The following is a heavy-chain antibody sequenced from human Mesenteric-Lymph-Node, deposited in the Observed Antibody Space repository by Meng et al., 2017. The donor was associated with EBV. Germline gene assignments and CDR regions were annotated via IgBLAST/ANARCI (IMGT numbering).Heavy chain of an antibody. V-gene: IGHV7-4-1*02. J-gene: IGHJ4*02. D-gene: IGHD1-26*01. CDR3: ARDLRSGSYDY. CDR2: ISTSTGNP. CDR1: GYTFIGYS. Sequence: QVQLMQSGADVKKPGASVKVSCKASGYTFIGYSINWLRQAPGQGLEWMGYISTSTGNPTYAQGFTGRFVFSLDTSVSTAYLQISSLKAEDTAVYYCARDLRSGSYDYWGQGTLVTVSS.